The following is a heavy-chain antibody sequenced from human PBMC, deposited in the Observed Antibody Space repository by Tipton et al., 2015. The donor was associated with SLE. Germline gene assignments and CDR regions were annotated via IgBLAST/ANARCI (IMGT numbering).Heavy chain of an antibody. CDR1: GGSISSYY. D-gene: IGHD4-17*01. J-gene: IGHJ2*01. CDR2: IYYSGST. V-gene: IGHV4-59*08. CDR3: ARHQGSTVIDWYFDL. Sequence: TLSLTCTVSGGSISSYYWSWIRQPPGKGLEWIGYIYYSGSTNYNPSLKSRVTISVDTSKNQFSLKLSAVTAADTAVYYCARHQGSTVIDWYFDLWGRGTLVTVSS.